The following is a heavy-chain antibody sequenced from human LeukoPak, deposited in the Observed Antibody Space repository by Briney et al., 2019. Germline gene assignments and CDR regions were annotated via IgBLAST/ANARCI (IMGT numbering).Heavy chain of an antibody. D-gene: IGHD1-26*01. Sequence: GGSLRLSCAASGFTVSSNYMSWVRQAPGKGLEWISFISGSGDTTYYADSVKGRFTISRDNSKNTLFLQMNSLRADDTAVYYCAKTIVGATGGAFDIWGQGTMVTVSS. J-gene: IGHJ3*02. CDR3: AKTIVGATGGAFDI. V-gene: IGHV3-23*01. CDR1: GFTVSSNY. CDR2: ISGSGDTT.